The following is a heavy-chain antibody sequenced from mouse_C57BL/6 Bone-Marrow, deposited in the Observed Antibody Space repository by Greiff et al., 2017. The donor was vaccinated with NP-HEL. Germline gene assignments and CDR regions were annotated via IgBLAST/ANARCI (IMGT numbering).Heavy chain of an antibody. D-gene: IGHD1-1*01. CDR3: ARPTGSWYFDV. J-gene: IGHJ1*03. V-gene: IGHV5-6*01. CDR2: ISSGGSYT. CDR1: GFTFSSYG. Sequence: EVQRVESGGDLVKPGGSLKLSCAASGFTFSSYGMSWVRQTPDKGLEWVATISSGGSYTYYPDSVKGRFNIPRDNAKNTLYLQMSSLKSEDTAMYYCARPTGSWYFDVWGTGTTVTVSA.